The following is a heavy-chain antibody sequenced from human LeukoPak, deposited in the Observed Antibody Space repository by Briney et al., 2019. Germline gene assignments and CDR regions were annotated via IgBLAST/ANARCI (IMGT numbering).Heavy chain of an antibody. CDR2: INHSGST. J-gene: IGHJ3*02. CDR1: GGSFSGYY. V-gene: IGHV4-34*01. Sequence: PSETLSLTCAVYGGSFSGYYWSWIRQPPGKGLEWIGEINHSGSTNYNPSLKSRVTISVDTSKNQFSLKLSSVTAADTAVYYCARGDYYDSSGYYLNTSDAFDIWGQGTMVTVSS. D-gene: IGHD3-22*01. CDR3: ARGDYYDSSGYYLNTSDAFDI.